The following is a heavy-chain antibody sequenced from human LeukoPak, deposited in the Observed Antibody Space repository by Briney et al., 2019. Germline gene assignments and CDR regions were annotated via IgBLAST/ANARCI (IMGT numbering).Heavy chain of an antibody. Sequence: GGSLRLPCAASGFTVSSNYMSWVRQAPGKGLEWVSVTYSCGSTYYADSVKGRFTISRDNSKNTLYLQMNSLRAEDTAVYYCARGGIIRGFGESYNYYGMDVWGQGTTVTVSS. CDR2: TYSCGST. V-gene: IGHV3-66*01. J-gene: IGHJ6*02. D-gene: IGHD3-10*01. CDR3: ARGGIIRGFGESYNYYGMDV. CDR1: GFTVSSNY.